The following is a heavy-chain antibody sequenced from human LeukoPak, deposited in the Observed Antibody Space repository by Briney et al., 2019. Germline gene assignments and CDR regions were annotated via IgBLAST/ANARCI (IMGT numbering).Heavy chain of an antibody. CDR3: AKYALIPNGFDP. V-gene: IGHV3-9*01. CDR2: ISWNSGSI. D-gene: IGHD1-1*01. CDR1: GFTFDDYA. Sequence: GRSLRLSCAASGFTFDDYAMHWVRQAPGKGLEWVSGISWNSGSIGYADSVKGRFTISRDNAKNSLYLQMNSLRAEDTALYYCAKYALIPNGFDPWGQGTLVTVSS. J-gene: IGHJ5*02.